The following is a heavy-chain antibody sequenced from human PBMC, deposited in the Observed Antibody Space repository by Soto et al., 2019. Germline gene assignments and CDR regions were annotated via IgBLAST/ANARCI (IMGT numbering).Heavy chain of an antibody. D-gene: IGHD1-26*01. Sequence: QVQLQEWGPGLVKPSQTLSLTCTVSGGSIRNGDYYWGWIRQPPGKGLEWIGYVYYSGTTYSHPSPNRRVSISEDKSANQFSLRLTSVTAADTAVYYCVTVNLVGAAYYFDYWGPGTLVTVSS. CDR1: GGSIRNGDYY. CDR3: VTVNLVGAAYYFDY. CDR2: VYYSGTT. V-gene: IGHV4-30-4*01. J-gene: IGHJ4*02.